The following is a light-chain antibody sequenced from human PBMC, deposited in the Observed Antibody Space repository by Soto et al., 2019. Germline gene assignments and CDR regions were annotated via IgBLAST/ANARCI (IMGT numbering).Light chain of an antibody. CDR2: EVS. Sequence: QSALTQSPSASGSPGQSVTISCTGTSSDVGGYKYVSWYQQHPGKAPKLMIYEVSKRPSGVPDRFSGSKSGNTASLTVSGVQAEDEADYYCSSNAGSSNLVLGGGTKVTVL. V-gene: IGLV2-8*01. CDR3: SSNAGSSNLV. CDR1: SSDVGGYKY. J-gene: IGLJ3*02.